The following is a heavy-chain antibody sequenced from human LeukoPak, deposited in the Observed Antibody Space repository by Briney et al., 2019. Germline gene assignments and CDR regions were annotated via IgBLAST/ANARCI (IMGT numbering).Heavy chain of an antibody. Sequence: GSLSPSCAASGFTFSSYAMSWVRQAPGQGLEWVSAISGSGGSTYYADSVKGRFTISRDNAKNSLFLQMNSLRAEDTAFYYCAREDGFCSGGSCYQHWGQGTLVTVSS. CDR3: AREDGFCSGGSCYQH. D-gene: IGHD2-15*01. J-gene: IGHJ1*01. CDR2: ISGSGGST. CDR1: GFTFSSYA. V-gene: IGHV3-23*01.